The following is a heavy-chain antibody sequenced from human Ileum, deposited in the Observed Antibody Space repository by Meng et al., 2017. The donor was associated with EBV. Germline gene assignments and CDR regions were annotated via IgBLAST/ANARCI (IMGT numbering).Heavy chain of an antibody. Sequence: QVRLQGCGPGLVNPSGTLSLTCAVSGGSISVINWWSWVRQSPEKGLEWIGEMSDSGITHYNPSLKSRVTISADKSNNQFSLKLTSVTSADTAVYFCAKNGEKYFEYWGQGTLVTVSS. CDR1: GGSISVINW. J-gene: IGHJ4*02. CDR3: AKNGEKYFEY. CDR2: MSDSGIT. V-gene: IGHV4-4*02.